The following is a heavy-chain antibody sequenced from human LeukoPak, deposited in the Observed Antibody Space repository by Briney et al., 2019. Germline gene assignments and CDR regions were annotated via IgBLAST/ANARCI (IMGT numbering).Heavy chain of an antibody. CDR3: ARDLRGLGNYYYYYMDV. J-gene: IGHJ6*03. CDR1: GGSISSYY. Sequence: TSETLSLTCTVSGGSISSYYWSWIRQPPGKGLEWIGYIYYSGSTNYNPSLKSRVTISVDTSKNQFSLKLSSVTAADTAVYYCARDLRGLGNYYYYYMDVWGKGTTVTVS. V-gene: IGHV4-59*01. CDR2: IYYSGST. D-gene: IGHD7-27*01.